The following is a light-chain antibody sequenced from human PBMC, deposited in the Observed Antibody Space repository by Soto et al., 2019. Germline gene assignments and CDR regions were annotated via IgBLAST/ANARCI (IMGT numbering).Light chain of an antibody. CDR1: QSISSW. J-gene: IGKJ1*01. Sequence: DIQMTQSPSTLSPSVGDRVNITCRASQSISSWLAWYQQKPGKAPKLLIYDASSLESGVPSRFSGSGSGTEFTLTISSLQPDDFATYYCQQYNSYWTFGQGTKVDIK. CDR3: QQYNSYWT. CDR2: DAS. V-gene: IGKV1-5*01.